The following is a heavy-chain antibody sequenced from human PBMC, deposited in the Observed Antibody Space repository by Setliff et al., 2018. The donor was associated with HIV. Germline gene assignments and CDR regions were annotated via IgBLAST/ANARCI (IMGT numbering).Heavy chain of an antibody. CDR2: VHYSGST. Sequence: SETRSLTCAVSAVSISSGPYYWGWIRQPPGKGLEWIGSVHYSGSTYHNPSLNSRATTSIDTPKNQFSLKLNSVTAADTAVYYCARLSGGMVPNYWGPGTLVTVSS. V-gene: IGHV4-39*01. CDR1: AVSISSGPYY. CDR3: ARLSGGMVPNY. D-gene: IGHD3-10*01. J-gene: IGHJ4*02.